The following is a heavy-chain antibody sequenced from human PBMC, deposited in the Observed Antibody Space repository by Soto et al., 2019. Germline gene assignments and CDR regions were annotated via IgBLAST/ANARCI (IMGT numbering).Heavy chain of an antibody. J-gene: IGHJ4*02. D-gene: IGHD3-10*01. CDR3: ARGQQISTIRGVQGFDY. CDR2: LYSGGTS. CDR1: GFSISSNY. Sequence: EVQLVETGGGLIQPGGSLRLSCAASGFSISSNYVTWVRQAPGKGLEWVSLLYSGGTSYYADSVKGRFTISRDNSKNTLFLQMNRLKAEDTAVYYCARGQQISTIRGVQGFDYVRQGPLVAFSS. V-gene: IGHV3-53*02.